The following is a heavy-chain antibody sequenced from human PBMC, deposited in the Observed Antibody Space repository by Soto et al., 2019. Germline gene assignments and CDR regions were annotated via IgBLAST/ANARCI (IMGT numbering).Heavy chain of an antibody. CDR1: GGSINSYY. CDR3: ARRTFGVVKD. J-gene: IGHJ4*02. Sequence: SETLSLTCTVSGGSINSYYWSWIRQPPGKGLEWIGYMYYSGSTNYNPSLKSRVTISIDTSRNQFSLKLSSVTAADTAVYYCARRTFGVVKDCGQGTLVTVSS. CDR2: MYYSGST. D-gene: IGHD3-3*01. V-gene: IGHV4-59*01.